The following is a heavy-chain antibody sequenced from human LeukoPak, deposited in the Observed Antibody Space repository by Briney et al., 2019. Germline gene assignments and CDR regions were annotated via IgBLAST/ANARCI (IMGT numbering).Heavy chain of an antibody. Sequence: SETLSLTCTVSGGSISSYYWSWIRQPPGKGLEWIGYIYYSGSTNYNPSLKSRVTVSVGTSKNQFSLKLSSVTAADTAVYYCAGLSYYYGSGSYSYDYWGQGTLVTVSS. D-gene: IGHD3-10*01. V-gene: IGHV4-59*08. J-gene: IGHJ4*02. CDR3: AGLSYYYGSGSYSYDY. CDR1: GGSISSYY. CDR2: IYYSGST.